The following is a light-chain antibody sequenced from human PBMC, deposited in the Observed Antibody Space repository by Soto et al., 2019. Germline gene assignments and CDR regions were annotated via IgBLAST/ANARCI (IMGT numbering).Light chain of an antibody. CDR3: PQRTAWLPIT. J-gene: IGKJ5*01. CDR1: QSVSSSY. V-gene: IGKV3D-20*02. Sequence: IVLTQSPATRSLAPGERGTLSCRAIQSVSSSYLAWYQQKPGQAPRLLIYGASSRATGIPDRFSGSASGTDFTLTIDSLEPEDFAVYYCPQRTAWLPITFGQGTRLEIK. CDR2: GAS.